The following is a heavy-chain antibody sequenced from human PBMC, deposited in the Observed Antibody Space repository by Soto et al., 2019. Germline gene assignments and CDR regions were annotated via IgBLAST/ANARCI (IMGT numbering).Heavy chain of an antibody. D-gene: IGHD3-16*01. Sequence: GASVKVSCKASGGTFSSYAISWVRQAPGQGLEWMGGIIPIFGTANYAQKFQGRVTITADESTSTAYMELSSLRSEDTAVYYCASRGMVDAFDIWGQGTMVTVSS. V-gene: IGHV1-69*13. CDR1: GGTFSSYA. J-gene: IGHJ3*02. CDR3: ASRGMVDAFDI. CDR2: IIPIFGTA.